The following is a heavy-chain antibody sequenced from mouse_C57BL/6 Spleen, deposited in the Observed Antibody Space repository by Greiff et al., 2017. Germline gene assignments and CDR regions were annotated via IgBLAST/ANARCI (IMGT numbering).Heavy chain of an antibody. Sequence: VQLKQSGPELVKPGASVKMSCKASGYTFTDYNVHWVKQSHGKSLEWIGYINPNNGGTSYNQKFKGKATLTVNKSSSTAYMELRSLTSEDSAVYYCAREGWAMDYWGQGTSVTVSS. CDR2: INPNNGGT. J-gene: IGHJ4*01. CDR1: GYTFTDYN. V-gene: IGHV1-22*01. CDR3: AREGWAMDY.